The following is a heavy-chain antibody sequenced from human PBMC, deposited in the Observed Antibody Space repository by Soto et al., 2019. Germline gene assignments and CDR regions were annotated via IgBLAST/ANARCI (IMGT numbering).Heavy chain of an antibody. V-gene: IGHV3-23*01. CDR1: GFTFSSYA. CDR3: EKDPRGYRNWFEH. D-gene: IGHD1-1*01. Sequence: GGSLRLSCAASGFTFSSYAMSWVRQAPWKGLEWVSAISGSGGSTYYADSVKGRFTISRDKSKNTLYLQMNSLRAEDTAVYYCEKDPRGYRNWFEHWGQGTLVTVSS. J-gene: IGHJ5*02. CDR2: ISGSGGST.